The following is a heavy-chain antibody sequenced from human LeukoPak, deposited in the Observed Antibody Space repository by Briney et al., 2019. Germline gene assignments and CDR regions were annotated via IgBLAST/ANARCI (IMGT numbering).Heavy chain of an antibody. Sequence: PSETLSLTCAVSGYSISSGYYWGWIRQPPGKGLEWIGSIYHSGSTQYNPSLKSRVTISIDTSKNQISLKLSSVTAADTAVYYCARWSGSVTARNYYYYMDVWGEGTTVTVSS. D-gene: IGHD6-6*01. CDR3: ARWSGSVTARNYYYYMDV. V-gene: IGHV4-38-2*01. CDR2: IYHSGST. CDR1: GYSISSGYY. J-gene: IGHJ6*03.